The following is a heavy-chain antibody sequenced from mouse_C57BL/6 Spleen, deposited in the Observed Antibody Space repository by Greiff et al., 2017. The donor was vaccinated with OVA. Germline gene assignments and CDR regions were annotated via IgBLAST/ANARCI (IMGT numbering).Heavy chain of an antibody. D-gene: IGHD2-4*01. Sequence: QVTLKVSGPGILQPSQTLSLTCSFSGFSLSTFGMGVGWIRQPSGKGLEWLAHIWWDDDKYYNPALKSRLTISKDTSKNQVFLKIANVDTADTATYYCARIPLYDYDGGSYYYAMDYWGQGTSVTVSS. CDR3: ARIPLYDYDGGSYYYAMDY. CDR2: IWWDDDK. V-gene: IGHV8-8*01. CDR1: GFSLSTFGMG. J-gene: IGHJ4*01.